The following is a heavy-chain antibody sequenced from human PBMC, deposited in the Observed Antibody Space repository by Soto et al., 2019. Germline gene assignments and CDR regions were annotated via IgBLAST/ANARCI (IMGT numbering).Heavy chain of an antibody. V-gene: IGHV3-53*01. CDR1: GFTVSNNY. J-gene: IGHJ4*02. D-gene: IGHD7-27*01. CDR2: IYSGGTT. CDR3: AKDGASTGVDY. Sequence: PGGSLRLSCAASGFTVSNNYMSWVRQAPGKGLEWVSVIYSGGTTYYSDSVKGRFTISRDNSKNTLYLQMNSLRAEDTAVYYCAKDGASTGVDYWGQGALVPVSS.